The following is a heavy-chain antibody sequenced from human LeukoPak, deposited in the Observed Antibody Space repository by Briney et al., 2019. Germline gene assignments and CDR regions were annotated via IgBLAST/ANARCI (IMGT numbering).Heavy chain of an antibody. CDR3: ARGYGSGSYFLDY. J-gene: IGHJ4*02. CDR1: GSSISSGDYY. CDR2: IYYSGST. D-gene: IGHD3-10*01. V-gene: IGHV4-30-4*01. Sequence: SETLSLTCTVSGSSISSGDYYWSWIRQPPGKGLEWIGYIYYSGSTYYNPSLKSRVTISVDISTNQFSPTLRSVTAAATAVYYCARGYGSGSYFLDYWGQGTLVTVSS.